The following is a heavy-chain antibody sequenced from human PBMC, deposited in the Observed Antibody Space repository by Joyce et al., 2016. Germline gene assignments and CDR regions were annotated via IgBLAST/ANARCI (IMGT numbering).Heavy chain of an antibody. V-gene: IGHV3-13*05. J-gene: IGHJ3*02. Sequence: EVQLVEAGGALVQPGGSLRLSCAATGFTFISYEIHWVRQTTGKGLEWVSAIGTAGDPYYAGSVKGRFTISRENAKSSLFLQMNSLRAEDTAVYYCARERGGGMSAFDIWGQGTMVTVSS. D-gene: IGHD3-16*01. CDR1: GFTFISYE. CDR2: IGTAGDP. CDR3: ARERGGGMSAFDI.